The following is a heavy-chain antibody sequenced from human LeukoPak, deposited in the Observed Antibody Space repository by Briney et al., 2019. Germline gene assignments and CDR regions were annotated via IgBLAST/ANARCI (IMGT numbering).Heavy chain of an antibody. CDR1: GFRLSNYW. CDR3: ATYTQHFEALGTDY. V-gene: IGHV3-7*01. Sequence: GGSLRLSCAVSGFRLSNYWMRWVRQAPGKGLEWVASIDRDGSEKRYVDSVKGRSTISRDNAKNSVSLQMTSLGAEDTAVYYCATYTQHFEALGTDYRGLGTLVTVSS. J-gene: IGHJ4*02. D-gene: IGHD6-13*01. CDR2: IDRDGSEK.